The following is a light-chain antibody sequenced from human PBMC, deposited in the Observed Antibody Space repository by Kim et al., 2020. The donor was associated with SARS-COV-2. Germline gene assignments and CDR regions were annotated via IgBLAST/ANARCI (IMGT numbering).Light chain of an antibody. CDR3: QSYDSSLSGSYV. CDR1: SSNIGASYD. V-gene: IGLV1-40*01. J-gene: IGLJ1*01. Sequence: VVTSCTGGSSNIGASYDVHWYQQLPGTAPKLLIYGNSNRPSGVPDRFSGSKSGTSASLAITGLQAEDEADYYCQSYDSSLSGSYVFGTGTKVTVL. CDR2: GNS.